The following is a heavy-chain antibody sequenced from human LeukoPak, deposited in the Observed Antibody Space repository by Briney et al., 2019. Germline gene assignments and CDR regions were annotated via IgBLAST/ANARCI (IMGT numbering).Heavy chain of an antibody. J-gene: IGHJ3*01. V-gene: IGHV4-59*01. Sequence: SETLSLTCIVSGGSISTYYWTWIRRPPGKGLEWIGNVFYTGSTNYNPSLQSRVTVSVDTSKNQFPLQLTSVAAADTAVYYCVRLDPQFDSFDVWGQGTLVTVSS. CDR1: GGSISTYY. CDR2: VFYTGST. D-gene: IGHD6-19*01. CDR3: VRLDPQFDSFDV.